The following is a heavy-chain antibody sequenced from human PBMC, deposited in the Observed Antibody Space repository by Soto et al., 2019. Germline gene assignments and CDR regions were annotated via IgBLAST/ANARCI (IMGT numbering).Heavy chain of an antibody. D-gene: IGHD6-13*01. Sequence: QLQLQESGPGLVKPSETLSLTCTVSGGSISSSSYYWGWIRQPPGKGLEWIGSIYYSGSTYYNPSLKSRVTISVDTSKNQFSLKLSSVTAADTAVYYCARHLPLRGSSWYSVGWFDPWGQGTLVTVSS. J-gene: IGHJ5*02. CDR2: IYYSGST. CDR1: GGSISSSSYY. CDR3: ARHLPLRGSSWYSVGWFDP. V-gene: IGHV4-39*01.